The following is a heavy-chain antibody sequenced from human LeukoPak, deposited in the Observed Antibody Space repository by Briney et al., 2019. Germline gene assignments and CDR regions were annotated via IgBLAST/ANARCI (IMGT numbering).Heavy chain of an antibody. Sequence: AASVKVSCTASGYTFTGYYMHWVRQAPGQGLEWMGRINPNSGGTNYAQKFQGRVTMTRDTSISTAYMELSRLRSDDTAVYYCARGARYCSSTSCPLGDWFDPWGQGTLVTVSS. D-gene: IGHD2-2*01. CDR1: GYTFTGYY. CDR3: ARGARYCSSTSCPLGDWFDP. J-gene: IGHJ5*02. V-gene: IGHV1-2*06. CDR2: INPNSGGT.